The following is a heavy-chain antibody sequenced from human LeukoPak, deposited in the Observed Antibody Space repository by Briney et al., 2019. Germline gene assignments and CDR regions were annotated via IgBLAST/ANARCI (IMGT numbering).Heavy chain of an antibody. CDR1: GFTFSRYT. V-gene: IGHV3-48*04. Sequence: GGSLRLSCATSGFTFSRYTMNWVRQAPGKGLEWVSYISGSGTTKYYADSVKGRFTISRDNAKNSLYLQMNSLRAEDTAVYYCARDDGFRTVDHWGQGTLVSVSS. CDR3: ARDDGFRTVDH. J-gene: IGHJ4*02. D-gene: IGHD1-14*01. CDR2: ISGSGTTK.